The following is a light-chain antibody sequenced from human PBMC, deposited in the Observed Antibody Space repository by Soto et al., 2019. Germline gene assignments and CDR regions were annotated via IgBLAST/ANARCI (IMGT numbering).Light chain of an antibody. V-gene: IGLV2-14*01. CDR1: SSDVGGYNY. Sequence: QSALTQPASVSGSPGQSITISCTGTSSDVGGYNYVSWYQQHPGKAPKLMIYEVSNRPSGVSNRFSGSKSGNTASLTISGLQAEDDADYYCSSYTSSSNVVFGGGTKLTVL. CDR3: SSYTSSSNVV. J-gene: IGLJ2*01. CDR2: EVS.